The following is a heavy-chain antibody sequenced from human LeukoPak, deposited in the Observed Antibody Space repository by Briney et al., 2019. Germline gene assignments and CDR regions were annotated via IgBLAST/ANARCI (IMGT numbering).Heavy chain of an antibody. CDR1: GYTFTSYY. Sequence: ASVKVSCKASGYTFTSYYMHWVRQAPGQGLVWMGIINPSGGSTSYAQKFQGRVTMTRDTSTSTVYMGLSSLRSEDTAVYYCARDGVVESYFDYWGQGTLVTVSS. J-gene: IGHJ4*02. CDR3: ARDGVVESYFDY. CDR2: INPSGGST. V-gene: IGHV1-46*01. D-gene: IGHD3-3*01.